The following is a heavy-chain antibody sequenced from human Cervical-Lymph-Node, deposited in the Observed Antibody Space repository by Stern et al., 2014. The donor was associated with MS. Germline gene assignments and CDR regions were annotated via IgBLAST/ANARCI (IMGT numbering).Heavy chain of an antibody. D-gene: IGHD2-21*02. CDR2: IITTGQTL. CDR3: VRASDPLFEY. Sequence: VQLVESGGGSVQPGGSLRLSCAVSGFTFSDYHMHWIRQAPGKGLEWTSYIITTGQTLYYADSVTGRFTISMGHAQHSLYLHLNSQRVEDAAVYYCVRASDPLFEYWGQGTLVTVSS. V-gene: IGHV3-11*01. J-gene: IGHJ4*02. CDR1: GFTFSDYH.